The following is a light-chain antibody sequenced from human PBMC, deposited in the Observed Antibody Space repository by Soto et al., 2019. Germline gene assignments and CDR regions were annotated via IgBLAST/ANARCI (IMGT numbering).Light chain of an antibody. CDR2: EVS. CDR1: SSDIGNYNY. V-gene: IGLV2-14*01. CDR3: SSYTSTSSYV. Sequence: QSALTQPASVSGSPGQSITISCTGTSSDIGNYNYVSWYQQHPGKAPKLMISEVSNRPSGVSNRFSGSKSGNTASLTISGRQADDEADYYCSSYTSTSSYVFGGGTKVTVL. J-gene: IGLJ1*01.